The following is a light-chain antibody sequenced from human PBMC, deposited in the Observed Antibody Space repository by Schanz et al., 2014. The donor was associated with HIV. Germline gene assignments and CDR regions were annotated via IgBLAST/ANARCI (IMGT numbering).Light chain of an antibody. Sequence: NFMLTQPHSVSESPGKTVIISCTRSSGSIASAYVQWYQQRPGSAPTTLIYENDQRHSGVPDRFSGSIDSSSNSASLPISXXXXEKEAGYYCQSYDYNNPPVFGGGTKLLVL. V-gene: IGLV6-57*04. J-gene: IGLJ3*02. CDR2: END. CDR1: SGSIASAY. CDR3: QSYDYNNPPV.